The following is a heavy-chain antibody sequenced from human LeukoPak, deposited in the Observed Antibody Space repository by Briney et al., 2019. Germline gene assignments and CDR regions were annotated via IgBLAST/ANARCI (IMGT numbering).Heavy chain of an antibody. CDR3: AREKRYCSSTSCHRDAFDI. CDR1: GGSISSYY. CDR2: IYYSGST. V-gene: IGHV4-59*01. D-gene: IGHD2-2*01. Sequence: SETLSLTCAVSGGSISSYYWSWVRQPPGKGLGWIGYIYYSGSTNYNPSLKSRVTISVDTSKSQFSLKLSSVTAADTAVYYCAREKRYCSSTSCHRDAFDIWGQGTMVTVSS. J-gene: IGHJ3*02.